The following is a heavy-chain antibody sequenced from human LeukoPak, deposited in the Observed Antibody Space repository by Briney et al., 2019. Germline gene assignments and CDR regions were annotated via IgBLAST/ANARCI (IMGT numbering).Heavy chain of an antibody. J-gene: IGHJ4*02. CDR3: AREGVGYYYDSSGYPFDY. CDR1: GFTVSSNY. CDR2: IKQDGSET. D-gene: IGHD3-22*01. V-gene: IGHV3-7*03. Sequence: GGSLRLSCAASGFTVSSNYMSWVRQAPGKGLECLANIKQDGSETYYADSVKGRFTISRDNAKNSLYLQMNSLRAEDTAVYYCAREGVGYYYDSSGYPFDYWGQGTLVTVSS.